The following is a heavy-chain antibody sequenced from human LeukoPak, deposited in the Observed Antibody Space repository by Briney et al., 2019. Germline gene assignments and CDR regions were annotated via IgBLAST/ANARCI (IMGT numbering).Heavy chain of an antibody. V-gene: IGHV3-30*02. Sequence: GGSLRLSCAASGFTFSSYGMHWVRQAPGKGLEWVAVIWYDGSNKYYADSVKGRFTISRDNSKNTLYLQMNSLRAEDTAVYYCAGARDFDWLTPFDYWGQGTLVTVSS. CDR1: GFTFSSYG. J-gene: IGHJ4*02. CDR3: AGARDFDWLTPFDY. CDR2: IWYDGSNK. D-gene: IGHD3-9*01.